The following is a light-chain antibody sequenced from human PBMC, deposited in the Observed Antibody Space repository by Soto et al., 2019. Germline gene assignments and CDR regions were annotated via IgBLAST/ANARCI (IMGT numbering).Light chain of an antibody. J-gene: IGKJ4*01. CDR2: GAS. Sequence: EIVMTQSPATLSVSPGERATLSCRASQSVSSNLAWYQQKPGQAPRLLIYGASTRATGFPARFSGSGSGTDFTHTISSLQSEDFAVYYCQQHNKWPLTFGGGTKVEI. V-gene: IGKV3-15*01. CDR1: QSVSSN. CDR3: QQHNKWPLT.